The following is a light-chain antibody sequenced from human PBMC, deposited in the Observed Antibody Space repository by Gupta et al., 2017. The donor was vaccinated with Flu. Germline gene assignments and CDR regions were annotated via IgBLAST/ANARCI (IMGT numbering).Light chain of an antibody. Sequence: AIRMTQSPSSFSASTGDRVTITCRASQGISSYLAWYQQKPGKAPKLLIYAASTLQSGVPSRFSGSGSGTDFTLTISCLQSEDFATYYCQQEDSSPLTFGGATKVEIK. CDR2: AAS. CDR3: QQEDSSPLT. CDR1: QGISSY. V-gene: IGKV1-8*01. J-gene: IGKJ4*01.